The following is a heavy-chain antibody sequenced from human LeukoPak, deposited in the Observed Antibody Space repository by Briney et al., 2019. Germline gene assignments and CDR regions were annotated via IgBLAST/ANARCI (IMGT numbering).Heavy chain of an antibody. CDR3: AKATGYCSSTSCYMRGFDY. V-gene: IGHV3-23*01. Sequence: GGSLRLSCAASGFTFSSYAMSWVRQAPGKGLEWVSAISGSGGSTYYADSVKGRFTISRDNSKNTLYLQMNSLRAEDTAVYYCAKATGYCSSTSCYMRGFDYWGQGTLVTVSS. J-gene: IGHJ4*02. CDR1: GFTFSSYA. CDR2: ISGSGGST. D-gene: IGHD2-2*02.